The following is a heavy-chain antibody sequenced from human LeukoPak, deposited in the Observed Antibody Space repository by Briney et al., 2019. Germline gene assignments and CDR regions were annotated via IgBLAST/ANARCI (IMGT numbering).Heavy chain of an antibody. CDR3: ALLLTTRPW. Sequence: ASVKVSCKASGYTFTSYNINWVRQATGQGLEWMGWMNPNSGNTGYAQKFQGRITMTRNTSISTAYMELSSLRSEDTAVYFCALLLTTRPWWGQGTLVTVSS. CDR2: MNPNSGNT. J-gene: IGHJ4*02. D-gene: IGHD6-6*01. V-gene: IGHV1-8*01. CDR1: GYTFTSYN.